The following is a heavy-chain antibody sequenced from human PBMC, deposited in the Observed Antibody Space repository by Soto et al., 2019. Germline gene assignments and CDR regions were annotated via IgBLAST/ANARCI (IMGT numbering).Heavy chain of an antibody. CDR3: ARGRESIAAAGMNYYYYMDV. Sequence: ASVKASCKASGYTFTSYDINWVRQATGQGLEWMGWMNPNSGNTGYAQKFQGRVTMTRNTSISTAYMELSSLRSEDTAVYYCARGRESIAAAGMNYYYYMDVWGKGTTVTVSS. D-gene: IGHD6-13*01. V-gene: IGHV1-8*01. CDR1: GYTFTSYD. J-gene: IGHJ6*03. CDR2: MNPNSGNT.